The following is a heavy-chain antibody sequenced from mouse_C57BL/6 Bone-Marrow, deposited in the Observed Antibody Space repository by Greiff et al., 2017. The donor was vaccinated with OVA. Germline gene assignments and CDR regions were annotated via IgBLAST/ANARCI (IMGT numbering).Heavy chain of an antibody. V-gene: IGHV1-85*01. D-gene: IGHD2-1*01. J-gene: IGHJ4*01. Sequence: QVQLKESGPELVKPGASVKLSCKASGYTFTSYDINWVKQRPGQGLEWIGWIYPRDGSSKFNEKFKGKATLTVTTSSGTAYMELHRLTSEVSAVDFGVYYGNGGVYYAMDYWGQGTSVTVSS. CDR3: VYYGNGGVYYAMDY. CDR2: IYPRDGSS. CDR1: GYTFTSYD.